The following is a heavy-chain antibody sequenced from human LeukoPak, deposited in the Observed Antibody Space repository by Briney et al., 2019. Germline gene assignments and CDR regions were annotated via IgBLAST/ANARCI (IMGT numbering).Heavy chain of an antibody. CDR3: ARDRGPDGFLELWWSRIGWFDP. D-gene: IGHD2-21*01. Sequence: GSSVKVSCKASGGTFSSYAISWVRQAPGQGLEWVGGIIPIFGTANYAQKFQGRVTITADESTSTAYMELSSLRSEDTAVYYCARDRGPDGFLELWWSRIGWFDPWGQGTLVTVSS. CDR2: IIPIFGTA. CDR1: GGTFSSYA. J-gene: IGHJ5*02. V-gene: IGHV1-69*01.